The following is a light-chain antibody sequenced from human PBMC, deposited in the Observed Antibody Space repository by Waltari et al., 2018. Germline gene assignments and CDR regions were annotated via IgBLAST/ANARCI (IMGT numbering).Light chain of an antibody. CDR2: WAS. CDR3: QQYQSTPFT. V-gene: IGKV4-1*01. CDR1: QTISFYSTNKNY. Sequence: DVVMTQSPDSLAVSLGERATIHCKSSQTISFYSTNKNYLTWYQQKPGQPPKLLIYWASTREAGVPDRFSGSGSGTDFTLTISSLQAEDVATYYCQQYQSTPFTFGPGTKVDIK. J-gene: IGKJ3*01.